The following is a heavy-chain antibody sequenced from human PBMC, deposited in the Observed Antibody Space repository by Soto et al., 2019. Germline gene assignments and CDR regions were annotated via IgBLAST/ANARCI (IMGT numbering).Heavy chain of an antibody. CDR2: IYYSGST. Sequence: QLQLQESGPGLVKPSETLSLTCTVSGGSISSSSFHWGWIRQPPGKGLGWIGSIYYSGSTYYSPSLKSRDTISVDTSKNQFSLKLSSVTAADTAVYYCARRERAAGTDWWFDPWGQGTLVTVSS. V-gene: IGHV4-39*01. CDR3: ARRERAAGTDWWFDP. J-gene: IGHJ5*02. D-gene: IGHD6-13*01. CDR1: GGSISSSSFH.